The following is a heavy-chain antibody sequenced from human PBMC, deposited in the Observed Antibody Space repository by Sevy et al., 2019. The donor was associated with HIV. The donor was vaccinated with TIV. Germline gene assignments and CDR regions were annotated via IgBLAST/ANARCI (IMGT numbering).Heavy chain of an antibody. J-gene: IGHJ6*03. CDR3: ARRIVVVPAAMPAVYYYYYMDV. V-gene: IGHV1-18*04. D-gene: IGHD2-2*01. CDR1: GYTFTSYG. CDR2: ISAYNGNT. Sequence: ASVKVSCKASGYTFTSYGISWVRQAPGQGLEWMGWISAYNGNTNYAQKLQGRVTMTTDTSTSTAYMEMRSLRSDDTAVYYCARRIVVVPAAMPAVYYYYYMDVWGKGTTVTVSS.